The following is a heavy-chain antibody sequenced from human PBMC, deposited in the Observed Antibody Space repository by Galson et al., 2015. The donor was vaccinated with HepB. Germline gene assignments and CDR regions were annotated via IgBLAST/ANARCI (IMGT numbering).Heavy chain of an antibody. CDR2: IEQDGSEK. J-gene: IGHJ4*02. Sequence: SLRLSCAASGFTFSSYWMTWVRQTPGKGLECVANIEQDGSEKSYVDSVKGRFTISRDNAKNSLYLQMNSLRVEDTALYYCARGYAPDYWGQGTLVTVSS. CDR1: GFTFSSYW. D-gene: IGHD1-1*01. CDR3: ARGYAPDY. V-gene: IGHV3-7*01.